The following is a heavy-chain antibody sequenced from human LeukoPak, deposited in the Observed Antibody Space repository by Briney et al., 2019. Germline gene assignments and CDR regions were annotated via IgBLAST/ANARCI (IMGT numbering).Heavy chain of an antibody. Sequence: PSETLSLTCTVSGGSISSGSYYWSWIRQPAGKGLEWIGRIYTSGSTNYNPSLKSRVTISVDTSKNQFSLKLSSVTAADTAVYYCARDRTPGFDYWGQGTLVTVSS. D-gene: IGHD2-2*01. J-gene: IGHJ4*02. V-gene: IGHV4-61*02. CDR2: IYTSGST. CDR3: ARDRTPGFDY. CDR1: GGSISSGSYY.